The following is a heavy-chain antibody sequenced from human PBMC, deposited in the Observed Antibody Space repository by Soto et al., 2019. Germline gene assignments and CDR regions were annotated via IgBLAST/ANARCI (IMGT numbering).Heavy chain of an antibody. CDR3: ERGDPKKGPHDY. CDR1: GGSFSGYY. CDR2: INHSGST. V-gene: IGHV4-34*01. Sequence: PSETLSLTCAVYGGSFSGYYWSWIRQPPGKGLEWIGEINHSGSTNYNPSLKSRVTISVDTSKNQFSLNLSSVTAADTAVYYCERGDPKKGPHDYWGQGTLVTVSS. J-gene: IGHJ4*02.